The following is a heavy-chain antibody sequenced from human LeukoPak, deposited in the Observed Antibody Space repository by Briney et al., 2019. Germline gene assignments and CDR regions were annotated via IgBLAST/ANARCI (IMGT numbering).Heavy chain of an antibody. J-gene: IGHJ4*02. V-gene: IGHV3-74*03. CDR2: ITGDGTTK. CDR3: SRSQFDY. Sequence: PGGSLRLSCEPSGFPFSSYWMLWVRQAPGKGLVWVSCITGDGTTKTYADFVRGRFIVSRDNTKNILYLQMNSLKVEDTATYFCSRSQFDYWGQGVLVTVSS. CDR1: GFPFSSYW.